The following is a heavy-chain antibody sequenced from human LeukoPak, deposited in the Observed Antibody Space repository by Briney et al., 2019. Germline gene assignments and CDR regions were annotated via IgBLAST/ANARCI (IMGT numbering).Heavy chain of an antibody. J-gene: IGHJ4*02. D-gene: IGHD2-21*02. CDR3: ARGVTRGSIYFDY. Sequence: SETLSLTCTVSGGSISSYYWSWIRQPPGKGLEWIGYIYYSGSTNYNPSLKSRVTISVDTSRNQFPLKLSSVTAADTAVYYCARGVTRGSIYFDYWGQGTLVTVSS. CDR2: IYYSGST. V-gene: IGHV4-59*01. CDR1: GGSISSYY.